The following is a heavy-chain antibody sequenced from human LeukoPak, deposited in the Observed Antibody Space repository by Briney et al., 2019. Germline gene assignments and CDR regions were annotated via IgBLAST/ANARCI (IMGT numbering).Heavy chain of an antibody. Sequence: GGSLRLSCAASGFTFSDYYMSWIRQAPGKGLEWVSYISTTGSYINDADSVKGRFTISRDNAKNSLYLQMNSLRAEDTAVYYCARDDPYLTSAGGSFDYWGQGTLVTVSS. D-gene: IGHD6-13*01. CDR2: ISTTGSYI. CDR3: ARDDPYLTSAGGSFDY. V-gene: IGHV3-11*06. J-gene: IGHJ4*02. CDR1: GFTFSDYY.